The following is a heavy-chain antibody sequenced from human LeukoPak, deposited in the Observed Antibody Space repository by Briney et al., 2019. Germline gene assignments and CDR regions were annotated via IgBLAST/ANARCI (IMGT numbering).Heavy chain of an antibody. D-gene: IGHD2-21*01. CDR3: ARDRHYSAAPSDY. CDR1: GGTFTNDA. CDR2: IIPIPGIV. V-gene: IGHV1-69*04. Sequence: GASVKVSCKASGGTFTNDAISWVRQAPGPGLDWMGRIIPIPGIVKNAQTFQGRVTITADSSTSTAYMELRSLRSEDTAVYYCARDRHYSAAPSDYWGQGPLVTVSS. J-gene: IGHJ4*02.